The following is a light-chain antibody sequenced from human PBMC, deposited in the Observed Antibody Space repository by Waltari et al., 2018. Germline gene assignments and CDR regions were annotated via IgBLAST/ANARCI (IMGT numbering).Light chain of an antibody. V-gene: IGKV1-39*01. CDR3: QQSYSFTRT. CDR1: QTISRY. Sequence: DIQMTQSPSSLSASVGDRVTITCRASQTISRYLNWYQQNQGKAPNLLIDAASSLQSGVPSRFSVSGSGRDFTLSITSLQPEDFATYYCQQSYSFTRTFGQGTKVEIK. CDR2: AAS. J-gene: IGKJ1*01.